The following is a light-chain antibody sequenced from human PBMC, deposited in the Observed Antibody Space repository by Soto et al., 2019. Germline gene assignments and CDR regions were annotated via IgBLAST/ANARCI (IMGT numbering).Light chain of an antibody. V-gene: IGLV2-14*01. CDR3: SSYISSSTLV. CDR2: EVS. Sequence: QSALTQPASVSGPPGQSITISCTGTSSDVGAYNYVSWYQQHPGKAPKLMIYEVSNRPSGVSNRFSGSKSGNTASLTISGLHAEDAADYYCSSYISSSTLVSGTRTKVTVL. CDR1: SSDVGAYNY. J-gene: IGLJ1*01.